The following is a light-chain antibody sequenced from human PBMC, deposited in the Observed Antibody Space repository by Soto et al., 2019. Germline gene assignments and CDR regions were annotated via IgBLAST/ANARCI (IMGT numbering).Light chain of an antibody. CDR1: SSNIGAGYD. CDR3: QSYDTSLSGSYV. V-gene: IGLV1-40*01. Sequence: QSPLTQHPSVSLAPRQSVTISCTGSSSNIGAGYDVHLYRQLPGTAPKRLIYGNSNRPSGVPDRFSGSNSGTSASLAINGLQAGDEADYYCQSYDTSLSGSYVFGTGTKATV. CDR2: GNS. J-gene: IGLJ1*01.